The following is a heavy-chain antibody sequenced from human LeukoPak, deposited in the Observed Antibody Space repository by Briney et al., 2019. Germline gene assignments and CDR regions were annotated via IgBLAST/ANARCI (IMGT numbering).Heavy chain of an antibody. D-gene: IGHD3-22*01. CDR3: ARLYDSSGYYLLDY. Sequence: ASVKVSCKASGYTFTSYGISWVRQAPGQGLEWMGWISAYNGNTNYAQKLQGRVTMTTDTSTSTAYMELRSLRSDDTAVYYCARLYDSSGYYLLDYWGQGTLVTVSS. CDR1: GYTFTSYG. V-gene: IGHV1-18*01. J-gene: IGHJ4*02. CDR2: ISAYNGNT.